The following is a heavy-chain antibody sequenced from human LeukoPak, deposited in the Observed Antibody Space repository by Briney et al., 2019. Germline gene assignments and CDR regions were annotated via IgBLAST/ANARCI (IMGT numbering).Heavy chain of an antibody. CDR2: IHYSGST. V-gene: IGHV4-30-4*01. J-gene: IGHJ1*01. D-gene: IGHD3-22*01. CDR3: ARGYYDSSGYSGFFQH. CDR1: GGSISSGDYY. Sequence: SQTLSLTCTVSGGSISSGDYYWSWIRQPPGKGLEWIGYIHYSGSTYYNPSLKSRVTISVDTSKNQFSLKLSSVTAADTAVYYCARGYYDSSGYSGFFQHWGQGTLVTVSS.